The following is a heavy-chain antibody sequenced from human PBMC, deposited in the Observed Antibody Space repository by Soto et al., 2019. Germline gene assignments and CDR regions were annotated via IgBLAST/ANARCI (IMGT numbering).Heavy chain of an antibody. CDR2: ISSSSSYI. CDR1: GFTFSSYS. CDR3: APVRHLPSPFDY. V-gene: IGHV3-21*01. Sequence: GGSLRLSCAASGFTFSSYSMNWVRQAPGKGLEWVSSISSSSSYINYADSVKGRFTISRDNAKNSLYLQMNSLRAEDTAVYYCAPVRHLPSPFDYWGQGTLVTVSS. J-gene: IGHJ4*02.